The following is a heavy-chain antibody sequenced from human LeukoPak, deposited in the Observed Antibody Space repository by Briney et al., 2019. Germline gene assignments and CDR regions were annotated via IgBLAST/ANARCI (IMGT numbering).Heavy chain of an antibody. CDR2: IKQDGSEK. J-gene: IGHJ4*02. CDR1: GFTFSSYW. D-gene: IGHD1-14*01. Sequence: PGGSLRLSCAASGFTFSSYWMSWVRQAPGKGLEWVANIKQDGSEKYYVDSVKGRFTISRDNAKNSLYLQMNSLRAEDTAVYYCASADREWRFYFDYWGQGTLVTVSS. CDR3: ASADREWRFYFDY. V-gene: IGHV3-7*01.